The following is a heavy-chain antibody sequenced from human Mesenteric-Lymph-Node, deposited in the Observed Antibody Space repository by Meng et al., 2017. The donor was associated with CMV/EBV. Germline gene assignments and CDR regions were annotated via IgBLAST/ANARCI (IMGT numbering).Heavy chain of an antibody. V-gene: IGHV4-34*01. J-gene: IGHJ5*02. Sequence: SETLSLTCAVYGGSFSGYDWTWIRQTPGKGLEWIGEINLSGSTNYNVSLKSRVTISEDTSKNQISLRLSSVTAADTAVYYRARAPRDYQSRRFDAWGQGTLVTVSS. D-gene: IGHD4-11*01. CDR1: GGSFSGYD. CDR3: ARAPRDYQSRRFDA. CDR2: INLSGST.